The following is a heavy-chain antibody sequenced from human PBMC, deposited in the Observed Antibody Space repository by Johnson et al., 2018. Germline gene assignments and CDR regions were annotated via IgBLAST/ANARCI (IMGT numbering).Heavy chain of an antibody. J-gene: IGHJ1*01. D-gene: IGHD3-22*01. CDR2: ISYDGSNK. CDR1: GFTFSSYA. V-gene: IGHV3-30-3*01. Sequence: QVQLVQSGGGVVQXGRSLRLXCAASGFTFSSYAMHWDRQAPGKGLEWVAVISYDGSNKYYADSVKGRFTISRDNSKNTLYLQMNRLRAEATAVYYCARVYYDSSGYYRSAEYFQHWGQGTLVTVSS. CDR3: ARVYYDSSGYYRSAEYFQH.